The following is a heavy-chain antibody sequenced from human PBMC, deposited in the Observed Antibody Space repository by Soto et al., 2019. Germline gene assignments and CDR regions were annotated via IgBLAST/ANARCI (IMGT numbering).Heavy chain of an antibody. CDR2: IYPGDSDT. Sequence: PGESLKISCTGSGYAFTSYWIAWVRQMPGKGLEWMGIIYPGDSDTRYSPSFQGQVTISADKSITTDYLQWSSLKASDNAMYYCARGYCTTTICDPWFDPWGQGTLVTVSS. V-gene: IGHV5-51*01. CDR3: ARGYCTTTICDPWFDP. J-gene: IGHJ5*02. CDR1: GYAFTSYW. D-gene: IGHD2-2*01.